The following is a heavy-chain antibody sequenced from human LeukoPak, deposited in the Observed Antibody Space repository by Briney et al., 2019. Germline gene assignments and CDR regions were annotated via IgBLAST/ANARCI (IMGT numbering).Heavy chain of an antibody. V-gene: IGHV3-20*04. CDR1: GFTFDDYG. J-gene: IGHJ4*02. Sequence: RPGGSLRLSCAASGFTFDDYGMRWVRQAPGKGLEWVSGINWNGGSTGYADSVKGRFTISRDNAKNSLSLQMNSLRAEDTALYYCARDPDYGGAPFYFDYWGQGTLVTVSS. CDR2: INWNGGST. CDR3: ARDPDYGGAPFYFDY. D-gene: IGHD4-23*01.